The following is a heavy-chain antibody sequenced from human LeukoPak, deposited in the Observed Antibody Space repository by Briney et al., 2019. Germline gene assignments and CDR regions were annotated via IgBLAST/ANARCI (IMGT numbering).Heavy chain of an antibody. D-gene: IGHD1-26*01. CDR2: INHSGST. J-gene: IGHJ6*03. CDR3: SSGSYSYYYMDV. V-gene: IGHV4-34*01. Sequence: SETLSLTCAVYGGSFSGYYWSWIRQPPGKGLEWIGEINHSGSTNYNPSLKSRVTISVDTSKNQFSLKLSSVTAADTAVYYCSSGSYSYYYMDVWGKGTTVTVSS. CDR1: GGSFSGYY.